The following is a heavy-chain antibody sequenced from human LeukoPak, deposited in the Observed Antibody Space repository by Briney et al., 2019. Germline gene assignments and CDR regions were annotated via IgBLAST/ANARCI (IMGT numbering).Heavy chain of an antibody. D-gene: IGHD3-3*01. Sequence: PSETLSLTCAVYGGSISGYYWSWIRQSPGKGLEWIGEINHSGSTNYNPSLKSRVTISVDTSKNQFSLKLTSVTAADTAVYYCARYRAPYDFWSGYYDRKSRWFDPWGQGTLVTVSS. CDR2: INHSGST. V-gene: IGHV4-34*01. CDR1: GGSISGYY. J-gene: IGHJ5*02. CDR3: ARYRAPYDFWSGYYDRKSRWFDP.